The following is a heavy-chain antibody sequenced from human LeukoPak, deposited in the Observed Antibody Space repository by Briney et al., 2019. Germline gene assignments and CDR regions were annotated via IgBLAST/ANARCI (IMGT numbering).Heavy chain of an antibody. D-gene: IGHD2-2*01. V-gene: IGHV4-4*07. CDR1: GGSISSYY. CDR3: ARAPSWCSSTSCAYNWFDP. CDR2: IYTSGST. Sequence: SETLSLTCTVSGGSISSYYWSWIRQPAGKGLEWIGRIYTSGSTNYNPSLKSRVTISVDTSKNQFSLKLSSVTAADTAVYYCARAPSWCSSTSCAYNWFDPWGQGTLVTVSS. J-gene: IGHJ5*02.